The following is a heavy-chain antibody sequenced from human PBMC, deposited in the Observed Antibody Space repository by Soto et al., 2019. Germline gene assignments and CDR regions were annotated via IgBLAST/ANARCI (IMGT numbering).Heavy chain of an antibody. V-gene: IGHV3-13*01. CDR3: ERGGDTYIYFMDV. CDR1: GFTFSRVD. Sequence: GGSLRLSCAASGFTFSRVDMHWVRQATGKGLEWVSSIGTTGDTYYPGSVKGRFTISRENAKNSLYLQMNSLRDGDTAVYYCERGGDTYIYFMDVWGKGTTVTVSS. D-gene: IGHD5-18*01. CDR2: IGTTGDT. J-gene: IGHJ6*03.